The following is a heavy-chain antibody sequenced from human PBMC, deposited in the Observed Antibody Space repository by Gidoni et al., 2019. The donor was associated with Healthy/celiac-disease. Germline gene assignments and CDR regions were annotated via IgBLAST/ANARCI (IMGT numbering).Heavy chain of an antibody. J-gene: IGHJ5*02. Sequence: CGGSFSGYYWSWIRQPPGKGLEWIGEINHSGSTNYNPSLKSRVTISVDTSKNQFSLKLSSVNAADTAVYYCGRGRSGWYFNWFDPWGQGTLVTVSS. D-gene: IGHD6-19*01. V-gene: IGHV4-34*01. CDR1: GGSFSGYY. CDR2: INHSGST. CDR3: GRGRSGWYFNWFDP.